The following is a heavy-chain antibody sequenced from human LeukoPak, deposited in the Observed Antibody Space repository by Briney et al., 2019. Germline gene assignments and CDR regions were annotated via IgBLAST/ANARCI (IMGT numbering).Heavy chain of an antibody. CDR1: GFTFRVYA. D-gene: IGHD6-13*01. Sequence: PGGSLRLSCAASGFTFRVYAMTWVRQAPGKGLEWVSGISGSGSSTYYADSVRGRFTISRDNSKNTLDLQMNSLRAEDTAVYYCAKAALYTINWAAEYFQHWGQGALVTVSS. V-gene: IGHV3-23*01. CDR2: ISGSGSST. J-gene: IGHJ1*01. CDR3: AKAALYTINWAAEYFQH.